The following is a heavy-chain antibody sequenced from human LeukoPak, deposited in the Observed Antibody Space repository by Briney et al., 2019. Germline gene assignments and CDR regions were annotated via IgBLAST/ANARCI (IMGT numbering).Heavy chain of an antibody. CDR3: ARGAYGGKIYYYYYMDV. Sequence: SETLSLTCTVSGGSISSYYWSWIRQPPGKGLEWIGYIYNSGSTNYNPSLKSRVTISVDTSKNQFSLKLTSVTAADTAVYYCARGAYGGKIYYYYYMDVWGKGTTVTISS. D-gene: IGHD4-23*01. J-gene: IGHJ6*03. V-gene: IGHV4-59*01. CDR2: IYNSGST. CDR1: GGSISSYY.